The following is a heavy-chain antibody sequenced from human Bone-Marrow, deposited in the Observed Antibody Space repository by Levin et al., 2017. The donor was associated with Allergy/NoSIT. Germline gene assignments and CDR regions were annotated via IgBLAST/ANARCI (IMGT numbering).Heavy chain of an antibody. CDR1: GFIFSNYA. V-gene: IGHV3-23*01. CDR3: AKGGSYSRSPLDY. D-gene: IGHD6-6*01. CDR2: ISVGGGGT. Sequence: EASVKVSCAASGFIFSNYAMSWVRQAPGEGLEWVSSISVGGGGTYYADSVKGRFAISRDDSKNTLYLQMNGLRAEDTAIYYCAKGGSYSRSPLDYWGQGTLVTVSS. J-gene: IGHJ4*02.